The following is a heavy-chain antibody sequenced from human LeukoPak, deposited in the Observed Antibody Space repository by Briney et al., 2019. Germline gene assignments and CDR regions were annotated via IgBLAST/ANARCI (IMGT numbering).Heavy chain of an antibody. CDR3: ARRAGNYDILTGYYYYFDY. J-gene: IGHJ4*02. D-gene: IGHD3-9*01. Sequence: SEALSLTCTVSGGSISSYYWSWIRQPPGKGLEWIGYIYYSGSTNYNPSLKSRVTISVDTSKNQFSLKLSSVTAADTAVYYCARRAGNYDILTGYYYYFDYWGQGTLVTVSS. CDR2: IYYSGST. V-gene: IGHV4-59*08. CDR1: GGSISSYY.